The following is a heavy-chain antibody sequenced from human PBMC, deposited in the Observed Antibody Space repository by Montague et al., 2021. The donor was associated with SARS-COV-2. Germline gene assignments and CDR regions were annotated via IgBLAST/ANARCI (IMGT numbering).Heavy chain of an antibody. CDR2: IYYSGST. CDR3: ARDPINRITIFGVVTRGWYFDL. CDR1: GGSISSGGYY. D-gene: IGHD3-3*01. V-gene: IGHV4-31*03. Sequence: TLSLTCTVSGGSISSGGYYWSRIRQHPGKGLEWIGFIYYSGSTYYNPSLKSRVTISVDTSKNQFSLKLSSVTAADTAVYYCARDPINRITIFGVVTRGWYFDLWGRGTLVTVSS. J-gene: IGHJ2*01.